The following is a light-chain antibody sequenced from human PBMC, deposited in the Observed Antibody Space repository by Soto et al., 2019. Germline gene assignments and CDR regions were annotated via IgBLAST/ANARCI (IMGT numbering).Light chain of an antibody. CDR2: GAS. V-gene: IGKV3-20*01. Sequence: EIVLTQSPGTLSLSPGETSTLSCRSSQSVRSSYLAWYQQKPGQAPRLFIYGASSRATGIPDRFSGSGSGTHFTLTISRLEPGDFAVYYCQHFGGTTFTFGQGTRLEIK. CDR3: QHFGGTTFT. CDR1: QSVRSSY. J-gene: IGKJ5*01.